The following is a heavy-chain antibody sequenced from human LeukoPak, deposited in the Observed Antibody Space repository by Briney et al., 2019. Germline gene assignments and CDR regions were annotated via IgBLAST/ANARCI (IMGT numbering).Heavy chain of an antibody. Sequence: PSETLSLTCTVSGGSISSGGYYWSWIRQHPGKGLEWIGYIYYSGSTYYNPSLKSRVTISVDMSKNQFSLKLSSVTAADTAVYYCARGGMTTVPEYFQHWGQGTLVTVSS. J-gene: IGHJ1*01. CDR2: IYYSGST. V-gene: IGHV4-31*03. CDR3: ARGGMTTVPEYFQH. CDR1: GGSISSGGYY. D-gene: IGHD4-17*01.